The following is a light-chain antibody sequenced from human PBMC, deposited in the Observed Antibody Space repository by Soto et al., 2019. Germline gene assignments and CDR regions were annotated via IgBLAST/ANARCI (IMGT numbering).Light chain of an antibody. CDR2: EVT. CDR1: SSDIGTYNY. J-gene: IGLJ1*01. CDR3: SSYSNSSNLYV. V-gene: IGLV2-14*01. Sequence: QSVLTQPASVSGSPGQSITISCTGISSDIGTYNYVSWYQQHPGKAPKIIIYEVTNRPSGVSDRFSGSKSANAASLTISGLQAEDEADYYCSSYSNSSNLYVFGGGTKVTVL.